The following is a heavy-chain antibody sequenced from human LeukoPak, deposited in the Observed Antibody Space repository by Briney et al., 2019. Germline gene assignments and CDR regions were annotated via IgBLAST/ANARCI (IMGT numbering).Heavy chain of an antibody. CDR3: AREMSGYDSDFDY. CDR1: GFTFSSYS. Sequence: GGSLRLSCAASGFTFSSYSMNWVRQAPGKGLEWVSYISSSSSTIYYADSVKGRFTISRDNAKNSLYLQMNSLRAEDTAVYYCAREMSGYDSDFDYWGQGTLVTVSS. V-gene: IGHV3-48*04. CDR2: ISSSSSTI. D-gene: IGHD5-12*01. J-gene: IGHJ4*02.